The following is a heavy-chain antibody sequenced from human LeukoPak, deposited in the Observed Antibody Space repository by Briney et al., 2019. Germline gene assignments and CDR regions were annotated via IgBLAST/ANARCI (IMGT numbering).Heavy chain of an antibody. CDR2: SSAYNVNT. Sequence: ASVKVSCKASGYTFTSYGISWVRQAPGQGLGWMGWSSAYNVNTNYAQKGQGRVTMTTDTSTSPAYMELRSLRSADTAVYYCASVPPSYGSGSYWAGDYWGQGTLVTVSS. J-gene: IGHJ4*02. CDR1: GYTFTSYG. CDR3: ASVPPSYGSGSYWAGDY. D-gene: IGHD3-10*01. V-gene: IGHV1-18*01.